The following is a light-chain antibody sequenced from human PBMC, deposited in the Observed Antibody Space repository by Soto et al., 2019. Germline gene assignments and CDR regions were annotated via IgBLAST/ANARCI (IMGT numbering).Light chain of an antibody. CDR2: AAS. CDR3: QKYNRAPRT. J-gene: IGKJ1*01. CDR1: QGISNY. V-gene: IGKV1-27*01. Sequence: DIQMTQSPSSLSASVGDRVTITCRASQGISNYLAWYQQKPAKVPKLLISAASTLQSGIPSRFSGSGSVTDFTLTISRLQPEDVATYYCQKYNRAPRTFGQVTKVEIK.